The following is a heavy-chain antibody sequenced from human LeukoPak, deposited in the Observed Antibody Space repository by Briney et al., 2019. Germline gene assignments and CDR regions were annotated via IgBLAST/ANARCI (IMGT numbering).Heavy chain of an antibody. J-gene: IGHJ4*02. CDR1: GYTFTIYY. CDR3: ARGAYYDSSGYLAAISAY. Sequence: ASVNVSCQASGYTFTIYYMHWVRQAPGPGNEWMGIINPSGGSTSYAKKFQGRVTMTRDTSTSTVYMELSSLRSEDTAVYYCARGAYYDSSGYLAAISAYWGQGTLVTVSS. V-gene: IGHV1-46*01. CDR2: INPSGGST. D-gene: IGHD3-22*01.